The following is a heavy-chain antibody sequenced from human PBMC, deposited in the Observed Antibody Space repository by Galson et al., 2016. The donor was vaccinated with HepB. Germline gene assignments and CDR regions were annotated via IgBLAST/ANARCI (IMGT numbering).Heavy chain of an antibody. CDR2: ISTTSSYI. V-gene: IGHV3-21*04. D-gene: IGHD1-1*01. CDR3: ASTLTRNGFYYGMDV. CDR1: GFIVTGYS. J-gene: IGHJ6*02. Sequence: SLRLSCAASGFIVTGYSLTWVRQAPGKGLEWVSSISTTSSYIYYADSVKGRFTISRDNAKNSLYLQMNSLRAEDTAVYFCASTLTRNGFYYGMDVWGQGTTVTVSS.